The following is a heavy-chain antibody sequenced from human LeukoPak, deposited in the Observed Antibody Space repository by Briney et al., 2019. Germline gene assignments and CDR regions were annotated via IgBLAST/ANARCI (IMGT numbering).Heavy chain of an antibody. V-gene: IGHV3-7*01. CDR1: GFTFSNYW. J-gene: IGHJ6*04. CDR2: INKDGSGK. CDR3: ARDDGDV. Sequence: PGGCLRLSCVFSGFTFSNYWMKWVRQAPGKGLEWVASINKDGSGKYSVDSVKDRVTISRDNAKNSLDLQINSLTVEDTAIYYCARDDGDVWGKGTTVTVSS.